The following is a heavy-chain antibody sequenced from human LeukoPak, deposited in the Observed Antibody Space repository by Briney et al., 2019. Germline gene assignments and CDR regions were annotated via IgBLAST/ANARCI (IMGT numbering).Heavy chain of an antibody. V-gene: IGHV6-1*01. D-gene: IGHD3-10*01. CDR3: ARGAVRGGTNFDY. CDR2: AYYRSKLYI. CDR1: GDIFSGSPAV. J-gene: IGHJ4*02. Sequence: SQTLSLTCAISGDIFSGSPAVWNWIRQSPSRGLEWLVRAYYRSKLYIDYAVSVKGRITITPDTSKNQFSLQLNSVTPEDTAVYYCARGAVRGGTNFDYWGQGTLVTVSS.